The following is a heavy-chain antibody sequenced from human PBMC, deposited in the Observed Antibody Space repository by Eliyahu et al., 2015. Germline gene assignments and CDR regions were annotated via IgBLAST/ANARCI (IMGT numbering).Heavy chain of an antibody. CDR2: VGSDAITT. J-gene: IGHJ4*02. Sequence: QVQLVESGGGVVQPGRSLRLSCVASGFXFXEYGMHWVRQAPGKGLEWVAVVGSDAITTYYADSVKGRFTISRDSSKNTLYVQMNSLRDEDTAVYYCAKEGASFGTSRYHFDSWGQGTLVTVSS. D-gene: IGHD3-3*01. CDR1: GFXFXEYG. V-gene: IGHV3-30*18. CDR3: AKEGASFGTSRYHFDS.